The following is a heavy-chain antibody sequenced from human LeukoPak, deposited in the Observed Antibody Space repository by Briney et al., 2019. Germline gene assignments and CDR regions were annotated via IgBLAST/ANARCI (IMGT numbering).Heavy chain of an antibody. CDR3: ALTYGGNSRNFDY. J-gene: IGHJ4*02. D-gene: IGHD4-23*01. CDR1: GYIFTSYW. V-gene: IGHV5-10-1*01. CDR2: IDPSDSYT. Sequence: GESLKISCKGSGYIFTSYWISWVRQMPGKGLEWMGRIDPSDSYTNYSPSFQGHVTISADKSISTAYLQWSSLKASDTAMYYCALTYGGNSRNFDYWGQGTLVTVSS.